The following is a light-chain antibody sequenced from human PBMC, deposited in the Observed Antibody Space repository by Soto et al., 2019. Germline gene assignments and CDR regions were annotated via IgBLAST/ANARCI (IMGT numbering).Light chain of an antibody. J-gene: IGLJ1*01. V-gene: IGLV3-21*04. CDR1: NIGSKS. Sequence: SYERTQPPSVSVAPGKTARITCGGNNIGSKSVQWYQQKPGQAPVLVIYYDSDRPSGIPERFSGSNSGNTATLTISRVEAGDEADYYCQVWDSSSDHLYVFGTGTKLTVL. CDR3: QVWDSSSDHLYV. CDR2: YDS.